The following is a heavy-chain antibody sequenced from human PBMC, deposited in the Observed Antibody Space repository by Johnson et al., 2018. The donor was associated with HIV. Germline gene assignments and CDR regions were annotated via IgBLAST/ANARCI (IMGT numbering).Heavy chain of an antibody. CDR3: ARDRYYYGSGSRDAFDI. V-gene: IGHV3-NL1*01. D-gene: IGHD3-10*01. Sequence: VQLVESGGGVVQPGRSLRLSCAASGFTFSSYGMHWVRQAPGKGLEWVSLISWDGDRTNYADSVKGRFTLSSDNSKNTLYLQMNSLRAEDTAVYYCARDRYYYGSGSRDAFDIWGQETMVTVSS. CDR2: ISWDGDRT. J-gene: IGHJ3*02. CDR1: GFTFSSYG.